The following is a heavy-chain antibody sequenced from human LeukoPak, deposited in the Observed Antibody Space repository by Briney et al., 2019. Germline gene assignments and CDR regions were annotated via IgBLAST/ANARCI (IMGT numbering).Heavy chain of an antibody. CDR2: ISWNSGSI. Sequence: GGSLRLSCAASGFTFSDYYMTWIRQAPGKGLEWVSGISWNSGSIGYADSVKGRFTISRDNAKNSLYLQMNSLRAEDTALYYCAKVGDCGGDCFDYRGQGTLVTVSS. CDR1: GFTFSDYY. J-gene: IGHJ4*02. CDR3: AKVGDCGGDCFDY. V-gene: IGHV3-9*01. D-gene: IGHD2-21*01.